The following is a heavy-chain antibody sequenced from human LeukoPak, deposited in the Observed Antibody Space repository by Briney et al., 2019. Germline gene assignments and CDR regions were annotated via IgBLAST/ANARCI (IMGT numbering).Heavy chain of an antibody. CDR2: IYSGGST. J-gene: IGHJ4*02. CDR1: GFTVSSNY. CDR3: ARGSSRSYFDY. V-gene: IGHV3-66*01. Sequence: GGSLRLSCAAFGFTVSSNYMSWVRQAPGKGLEWVSVIYSGGSTYYADSVKGRFTISRDNSKNTLYLQMNSLRAEDTAVYYCARGSSRSYFDYWGQGTLVTVSS. D-gene: IGHD6-25*01.